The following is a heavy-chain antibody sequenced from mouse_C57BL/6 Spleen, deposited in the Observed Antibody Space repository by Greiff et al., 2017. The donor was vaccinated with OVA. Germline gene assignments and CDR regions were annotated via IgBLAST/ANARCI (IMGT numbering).Heavy chain of an antibody. V-gene: IGHV2-2*01. CDR1: GFSLTSYG. CDR3: ARKLNYDSSALAY. Sequence: VQLQQSGPGLVQPSQSLSITCTVSGFSLTSYGVHWVRQSPGKGLEWLGVIWSGGSTDYNAAFISRLSICKDNSKSHVFFIMNSLQADDTAIYYCARKLNYDSSALAYWGQGTLVTVSA. D-gene: IGHD2-4*01. CDR2: IWSGGST. J-gene: IGHJ3*01.